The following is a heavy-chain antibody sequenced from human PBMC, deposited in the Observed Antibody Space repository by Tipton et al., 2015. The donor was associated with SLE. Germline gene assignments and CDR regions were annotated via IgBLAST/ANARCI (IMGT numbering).Heavy chain of an antibody. D-gene: IGHD5-18*01. CDR2: IYHSGNT. CDR3: AELEGLSDGYSFDY. Sequence: LRLSCTVSGGSVSSSSYYWGWIRQPPGKGLEWIGNIYHSGNTYYNPSLKSRVTISVDTSKNQFSLKLSSVTAADTAVYYCAELEGLSDGYSFDYWGQGILVTVSS. CDR1: GGSVSSSSYY. V-gene: IGHV4-39*07. J-gene: IGHJ4*02.